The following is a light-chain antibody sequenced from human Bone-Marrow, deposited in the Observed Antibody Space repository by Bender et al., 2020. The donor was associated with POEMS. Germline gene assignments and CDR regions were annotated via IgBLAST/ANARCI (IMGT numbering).Light chain of an antibody. J-gene: IGLJ2*01. V-gene: IGLV1-47*01. Sequence: QSVLTQPPSASGTPGQRVTISCSGSSSNIGSNYVYWYQQFPGTAPKLLIYRNNQRPSGVPDRFSASKSGTSASLAISGLRSEDEADYFCAAWDDNLSVLFGGGTKLTVL. CDR2: RNN. CDR1: SSNIGSNY. CDR3: AAWDDNLSVL.